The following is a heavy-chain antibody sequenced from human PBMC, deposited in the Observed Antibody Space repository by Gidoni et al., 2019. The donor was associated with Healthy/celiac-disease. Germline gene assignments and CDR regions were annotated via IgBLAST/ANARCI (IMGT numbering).Heavy chain of an antibody. CDR3: AKDSHRPYDSSGYFGV. V-gene: IGHV3-23*01. J-gene: IGHJ4*02. CDR2: ISGSGGST. CDR1: GFTFSSYA. Sequence: EVQLLESGGGLVQPGGSLKLSCAASGFTFSSYAMSWVRQAPGKGLEWVSAISGSGGSTYYADSVKGRFTISRDNSKNTLYLQMNSLRAEDTAVYYCAKDSHRPYDSSGYFGVWGQGTLVTVSS. D-gene: IGHD3-22*01.